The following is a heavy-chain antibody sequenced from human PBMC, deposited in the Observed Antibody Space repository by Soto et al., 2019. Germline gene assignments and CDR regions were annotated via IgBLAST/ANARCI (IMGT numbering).Heavy chain of an antibody. CDR3: AKHDYVWGSYRTFDY. D-gene: IGHD3-16*02. CDR2: IKDDGSEK. Sequence: EVHLVESGGHLVQPGGFMRLSCAGYGFTFSGYWMSWVRQAPGKGLEWVANIKDDGSEKYYVESVEGRFTISRDNAKNSLYLQMNSLRAEDTGVYYCAKHDYVWGSYRTFDYWGQGPLVTVSS. J-gene: IGHJ4*02. CDR1: GFTFSGYW. V-gene: IGHV3-7*01.